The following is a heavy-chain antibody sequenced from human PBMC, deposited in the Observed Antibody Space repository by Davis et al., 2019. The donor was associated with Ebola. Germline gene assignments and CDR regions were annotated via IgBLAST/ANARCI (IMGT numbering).Heavy chain of an antibody. V-gene: IGHV1-8*01. CDR3: ARSGVRGYYNGMDV. CDR1: GYAFTNYD. Sequence: AASVKVSCRASGYAFTNYDIHWVRQATGQGLEWMGWMNPNSGNTGYVEKLQGRVTMTRNTSISTAYMEVSSLRSEDTAVYYCARSGVRGYYNGMDVWGQGTTVTVSS. CDR2: MNPNSGNT. J-gene: IGHJ6*02. D-gene: IGHD1-14*01.